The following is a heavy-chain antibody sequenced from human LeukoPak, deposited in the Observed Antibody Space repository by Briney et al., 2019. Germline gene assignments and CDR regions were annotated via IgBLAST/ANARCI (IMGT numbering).Heavy chain of an antibody. J-gene: IGHJ3*02. CDR3: ARSRDGYKVERAFDM. D-gene: IGHD5-12*01. CDR2: INDSGIT. CDR1: GGSIDSTNY. V-gene: IGHV4-4*02. Sequence: SETLSLTCGVSGGSIDSTNYWSWVRQPPGKGLEWIGEINDSGITVYNASLKSRVTISVDTSKKYFSLKLTSVIAADTAVYYCARSRDGYKVERAFDMWGQGGMVTVSS.